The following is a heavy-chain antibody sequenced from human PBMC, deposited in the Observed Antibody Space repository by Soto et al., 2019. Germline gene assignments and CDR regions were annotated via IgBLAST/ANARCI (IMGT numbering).Heavy chain of an antibody. V-gene: IGHV2-5*02. CDR2: IYGDNDK. Sequence: QITLKESGPSPVKPTQTLTVTCTFSGFSLSNSGVGVARIRQPPGKALEWLALIYGDNDKRYSPSLKTRLTITKDTSKNQLVVTMTNMDPVDTATYYCAHCTLHDYGDYDPGTSHVFDSWGQGTVVTVSS. D-gene: IGHD4-17*01. J-gene: IGHJ4*02. CDR3: AHCTLHDYGDYDPGTSHVFDS. CDR1: GFSLSNSGVG.